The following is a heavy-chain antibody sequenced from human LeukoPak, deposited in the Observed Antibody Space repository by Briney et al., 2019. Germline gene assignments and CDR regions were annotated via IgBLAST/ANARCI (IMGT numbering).Heavy chain of an antibody. Sequence: PGGSLRLSCAASGFLLSNHWMTWVRQAPGKGPEWVANMNKDGSEKYYVDSVKGRFTISRDTAKNSLYLQMNNLRAEDTALYYCARNNGMDVWGQGTTVIVSS. CDR2: MNKDGSEK. CDR3: ARNNGMDV. J-gene: IGHJ6*02. V-gene: IGHV3-7*03. D-gene: IGHD1/OR15-1a*01. CDR1: GFLLSNHW.